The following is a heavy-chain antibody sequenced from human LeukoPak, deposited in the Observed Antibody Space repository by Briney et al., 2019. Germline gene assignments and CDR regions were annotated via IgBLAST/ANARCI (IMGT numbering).Heavy chain of an antibody. Sequence: ASVKVSCKASGYTFTSYYMHWVRQAPGQGLEWMGIINPSGGSTSYAQKFQGRVTMTRDTSTSTVYMELSSLRSDDTAVYYCARCHYYGSGNYVRVYSPDYWGQGTLVTVSS. V-gene: IGHV1-46*01. CDR1: GYTFTSYY. CDR2: INPSGGST. D-gene: IGHD3-10*01. CDR3: ARCHYYGSGNYVRVYSPDY. J-gene: IGHJ4*02.